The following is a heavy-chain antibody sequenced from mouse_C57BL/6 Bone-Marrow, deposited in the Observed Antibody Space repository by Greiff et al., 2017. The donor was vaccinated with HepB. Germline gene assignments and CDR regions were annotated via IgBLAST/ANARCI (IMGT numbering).Heavy chain of an antibody. CDR2: IDPSDSYT. CDR1: GYTFTSYW. V-gene: IGHV1-69*01. CDR3: AREDFTTVVYFDY. D-gene: IGHD1-1*01. J-gene: IGHJ2*01. Sequence: VQLQQPGAELVMPGASVKLSCKASGYTFTSYWMHWVKQRPGQGLEWIGEIDPSDSYTNYNQKFKGKSTLTVDKSSSTAYMQLSSLTSEDSAVYYCAREDFTTVVYFDYWGQGTTLTVSS.